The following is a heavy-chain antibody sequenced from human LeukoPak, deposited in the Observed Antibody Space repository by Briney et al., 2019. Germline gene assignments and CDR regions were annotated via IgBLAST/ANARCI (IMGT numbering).Heavy chain of an antibody. V-gene: IGHV4-34*01. CDR2: INHSGST. Sequence: PSETLSLTCAVYGGSFSGYYWSWIRQPPGKGLEWIGEINHSGSTNYNPSLKSRVTISVDTSKNQFSLKLSPVTAADTAVYYCARGTPYYDFWSGYYRYYFDYWGQGTLVTVSS. CDR3: ARGTPYYDFWSGYYRYYFDY. D-gene: IGHD3-3*01. J-gene: IGHJ4*02. CDR1: GGSFSGYY.